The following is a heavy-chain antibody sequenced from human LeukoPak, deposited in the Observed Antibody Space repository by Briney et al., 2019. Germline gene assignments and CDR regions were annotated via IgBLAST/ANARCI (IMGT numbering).Heavy chain of an antibody. V-gene: IGHV3-23*01. CDR2: ISGSGGST. J-gene: IGHJ5*02. D-gene: IGHD3-10*01. Sequence: GGSLRLSCAASGFTFSNYGMSWVRQAPGKGLEWVSGISGSGGSTYYADSVKGQFTISRDNSKNTLFLQMNSLRAEDRAVYYCAKVPTFITMVRGVRPPWFDPWGQGTLVTVSS. CDR1: GFTFSNYG. CDR3: AKVPTFITMVRGVRPPWFDP.